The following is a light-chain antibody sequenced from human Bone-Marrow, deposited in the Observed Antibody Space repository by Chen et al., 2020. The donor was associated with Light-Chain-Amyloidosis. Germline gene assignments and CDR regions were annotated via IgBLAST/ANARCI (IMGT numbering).Light chain of an antibody. CDR3: SSYTSSSGWV. Sequence: QSALTQPASVSGSPGQSITISCTGPSSDVGGYNYVSWYHQHPGKAPKLMIYEVSNRPSGVSNRFSCSKSGNTASLTISGLQAEDEADYYCSSYTSSSGWVFGGGTKLTVL. CDR2: EVS. CDR1: SSDVGGYNY. J-gene: IGLJ3*02. V-gene: IGLV2-14*01.